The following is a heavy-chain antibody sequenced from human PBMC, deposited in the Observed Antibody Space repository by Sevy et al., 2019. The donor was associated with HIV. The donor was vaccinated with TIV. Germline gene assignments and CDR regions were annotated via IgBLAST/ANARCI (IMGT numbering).Heavy chain of an antibody. V-gene: IGHV3-23*01. Sequence: GGSLRLSCAASGFTFSSYVISWVRQAPGKGLGWVSTISGSGGYTYYTDSVKGRFTISRDNSNNMVDLQMNSLRAEDTAVYYCAKETPGGFDPWGQGTLVTVSS. CDR2: ISGSGGYT. CDR1: GFTFSSYV. CDR3: AKETPGGFDP. J-gene: IGHJ5*02. D-gene: IGHD1-26*01.